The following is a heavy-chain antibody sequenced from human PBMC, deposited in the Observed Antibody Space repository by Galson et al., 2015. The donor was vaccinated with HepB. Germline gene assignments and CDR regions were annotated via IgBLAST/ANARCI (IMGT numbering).Heavy chain of an antibody. D-gene: IGHD2/OR15-2a*01. J-gene: IGHJ6*02. CDR1: GFTFDKFA. CDR3: ARDPGLSNGINV. V-gene: IGHV3-23*01. Sequence: SLRLSCAASGFTFDKFAMSWVRQAPGRGLQWVSGIGASTSSAYYADSVKGRFTISRDNSKNTLYLQMNSLRVEDTAVYYCARDPGLSNGINVWGQGTTVTVSS. CDR2: IGASTSSA.